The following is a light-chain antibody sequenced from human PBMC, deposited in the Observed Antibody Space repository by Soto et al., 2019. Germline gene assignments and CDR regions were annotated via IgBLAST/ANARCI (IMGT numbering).Light chain of an antibody. CDR3: QSYDSSLSGSV. CDR2: GKS. J-gene: IGLJ2*01. Sequence: QSVLTQPPSLSGSPGQRVTISCTGSSSNIGTGYDVHWYQQLPGTAPKLLINGKSNRPSGVPDRFSGSKSGTSASLAITGLQAEDEADYYCQSYDSSLSGSVFGGGTKLTVL. CDR1: SSNIGTGYD. V-gene: IGLV1-40*01.